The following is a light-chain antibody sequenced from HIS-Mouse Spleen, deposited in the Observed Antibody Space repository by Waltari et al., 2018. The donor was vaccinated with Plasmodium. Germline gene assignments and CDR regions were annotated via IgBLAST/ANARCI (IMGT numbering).Light chain of an antibody. Sequence: QSALTQPASVSGSPGQSITIPCPGTSSDVGSYNLVSWYQQHPGKAPQLMIYEGSKRPSGVSNRFSGSKSGNTASLTISGLQAEDEADYYCCSYAGSSTNWVFGGGTKLTVL. CDR3: CSYAGSSTNWV. V-gene: IGLV2-23*01. CDR2: EGS. CDR1: SSDVGSYNL. J-gene: IGLJ3*02.